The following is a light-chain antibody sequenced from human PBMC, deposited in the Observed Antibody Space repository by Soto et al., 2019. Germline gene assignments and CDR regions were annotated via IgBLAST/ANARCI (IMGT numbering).Light chain of an antibody. J-gene: IGLJ1*01. V-gene: IGLV2-14*01. Sequence: QSVLAQPASVSGSPGQSITISCTGTSSDVGGYNYVSWYQQHPGKAPKLMIYDVSNRPSGVSNRFSGSKSGNTASLTISGLQAEDEADYYCNSYSTSSTYVFGTGTMVTV. CDR1: SSDVGGYNY. CDR2: DVS. CDR3: NSYSTSSTYV.